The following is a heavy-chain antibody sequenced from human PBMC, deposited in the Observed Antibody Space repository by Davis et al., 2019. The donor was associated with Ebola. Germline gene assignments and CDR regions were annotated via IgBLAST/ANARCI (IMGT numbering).Heavy chain of an antibody. J-gene: IGHJ4*02. D-gene: IGHD6-13*01. CDR3: ARADSSSWLTFDY. CDR2: IYYSGST. CDR1: GGSISSYY. V-gene: IGHV4-59*01. Sequence: SETLSLTCTVSGGSISSYYWSWIRQPPGKGLDWIGYIYYSGSTNYNPSLKSRVTISVDTSKNQFSLKLSSVTAADTAVYYCARADSSSWLTFDYWGQGTLVTVSS.